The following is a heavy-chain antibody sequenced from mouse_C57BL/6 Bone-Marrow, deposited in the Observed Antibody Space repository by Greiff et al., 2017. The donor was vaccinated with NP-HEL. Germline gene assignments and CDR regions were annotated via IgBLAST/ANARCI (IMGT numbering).Heavy chain of an antibody. J-gene: IGHJ1*03. V-gene: IGHV5-6*02. CDR2: ISSGGSYT. Sequence: EVNVVESGGDLVKPGGSLKLSCAASGFTFSSYGMSWVRQTPDKRLEWVATISSGGSYTYYPDSVKGRFTISRDNAKNTLYLQMSSLKSEDTAMYYCARRPLINGYWYFDVWGTGTTVTVSS. CDR1: GFTFSSYG. CDR3: ARRPLINGYWYFDV. D-gene: IGHD1-1*01.